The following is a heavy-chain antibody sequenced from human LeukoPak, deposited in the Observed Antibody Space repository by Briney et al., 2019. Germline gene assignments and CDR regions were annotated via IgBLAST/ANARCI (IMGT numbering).Heavy chain of an antibody. CDR2: LSGSGANT. CDR1: GFTFSSYA. D-gene: IGHD2-15*01. J-gene: IGHJ6*02. CDR3: AKGVGCSGGTCYSGHGMDV. V-gene: IGHV3-23*01. Sequence: PGGSLRLSCAASGFTFSSYAMGWVRQAPGKGLEWVSALSGSGANTYYADSVKGRFTISRDNSKNTLYLQVNSLRAEDTAVYYCAKGVGCSGGTCYSGHGMDVWGQGTTVTVSS.